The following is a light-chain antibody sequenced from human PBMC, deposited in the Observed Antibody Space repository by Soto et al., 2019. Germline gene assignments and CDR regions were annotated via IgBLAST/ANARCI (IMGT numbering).Light chain of an antibody. Sequence: QSVLTQPPSVSGAPGQRVTISCTGSSSKIGAGYDVHWYQQLPGTAPKLLIYGNNNRPSGVPDRFSGSKSGTSASLAITGLQAEDEADYYCQSYDSSLSVWVFGGGTKLTVL. J-gene: IGLJ3*02. V-gene: IGLV1-40*01. CDR2: GNN. CDR3: QSYDSSLSVWV. CDR1: SSKIGAGYD.